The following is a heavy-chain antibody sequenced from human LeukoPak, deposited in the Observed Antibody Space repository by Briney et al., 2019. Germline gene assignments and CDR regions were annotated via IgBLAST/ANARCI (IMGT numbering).Heavy chain of an antibody. CDR2: IYYSGST. Sequence: SETLSLTCTVSGGSISNYYWSWIRQPPGKGLEWVGYIYYSGSTSYNPSLKSRVTISVDTSKNQFSLKLSSVTAPDTAVYYCARTILPAQNAGAFDIWGPGTMVTVAS. CDR1: GGSISNYY. V-gene: IGHV4-59*08. D-gene: IGHD2-2*01. J-gene: IGHJ3*02. CDR3: ARTILPAQNAGAFDI.